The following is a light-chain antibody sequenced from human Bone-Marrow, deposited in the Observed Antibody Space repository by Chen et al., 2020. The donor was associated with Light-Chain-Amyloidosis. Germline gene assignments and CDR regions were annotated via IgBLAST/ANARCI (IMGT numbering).Light chain of an antibody. CDR1: SSDVGGDNH. Sequence: SPLTRPASVPGSPGQSITSSRTGTSSDVGGDNHVSWYQQPPDKAPNLMIYEVTNRPSWVPDRFSGPKSDNTASLTISGLQTEDEADYFCSSYTITNTLVFGSGTRVTVL. CDR2: EVT. CDR3: SSYTITNTLV. V-gene: IGLV2-14*01. J-gene: IGLJ1*01.